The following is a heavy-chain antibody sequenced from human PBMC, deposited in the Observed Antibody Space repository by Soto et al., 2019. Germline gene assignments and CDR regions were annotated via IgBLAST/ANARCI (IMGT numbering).Heavy chain of an antibody. J-gene: IGHJ4*02. D-gene: IGHD1-26*01. CDR2: ISYDGSNK. CDR3: AKFGAVGGSYYFSDY. CDR1: GFTFSSYG. Sequence: GGSLRLSCAASGFTFSSYGMHWVRQAPGKGLEWVAVISYDGSNKYYADSVKGRFTISRDNSKNTLYLQMNSLRAEDTAVYYCAKFGAVGGSYYFSDYWGQGTLVTVSS. V-gene: IGHV3-30*18.